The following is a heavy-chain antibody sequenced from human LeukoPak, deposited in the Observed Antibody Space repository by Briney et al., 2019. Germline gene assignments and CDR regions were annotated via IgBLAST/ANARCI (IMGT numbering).Heavy chain of an antibody. CDR3: ARHSSGYSYGSTTDY. Sequence: GGSLRLSCVASGFTFSRYSMSWVRQAPGKGLEWVSSINSNGDYIYYADSVKGRFTISRDNSKNTLYLQMNSLRAEDTAVYYCARHSSGYSYGSTTDYWGQGTLVTVSS. CDR2: INSNGDYI. V-gene: IGHV3-21*04. J-gene: IGHJ4*02. CDR1: GFTFSRYS. D-gene: IGHD5-18*01.